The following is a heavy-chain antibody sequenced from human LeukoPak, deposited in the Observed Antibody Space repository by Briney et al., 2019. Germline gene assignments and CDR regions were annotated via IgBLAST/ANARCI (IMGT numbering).Heavy chain of an antibody. CDR3: ARWFWSGLGDYYYYMDV. CDR1: GFTFDDCA. V-gene: IGHV3-43*02. J-gene: IGHJ6*03. D-gene: IGHD3-3*01. Sequence: PGGSLRLSCAASGFTFDDCAMHLVRQAPGKGLEWVSLISGDGSSTYYASSVKGRFTISRDNSKNSLYLQMNSLRAEDTALYYCARWFWSGLGDYYYYMDVWGKGTTVTVSS. CDR2: ISGDGSST.